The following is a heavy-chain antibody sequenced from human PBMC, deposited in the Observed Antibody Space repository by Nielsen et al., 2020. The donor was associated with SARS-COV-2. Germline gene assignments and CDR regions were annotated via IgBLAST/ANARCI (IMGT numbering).Heavy chain of an antibody. CDR1: GGSISSSSYY. D-gene: IGHD5-12*01. J-gene: IGHJ4*02. Sequence: SEILSLTCTVSGGSISSSSYYWGWIRQPPGKGLEWIGSIYYSGSTYYNPSLKSRVTISVDTSKNQFSLKLSSVTAADTAVYYCARQRGYSGYDYVDYWGQGTLVTVSS. CDR3: ARQRGYSGYDYVDY. CDR2: IYYSGST. V-gene: IGHV4-39*01.